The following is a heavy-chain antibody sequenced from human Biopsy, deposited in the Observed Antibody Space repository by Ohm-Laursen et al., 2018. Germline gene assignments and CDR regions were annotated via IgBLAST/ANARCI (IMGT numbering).Heavy chain of an antibody. CDR1: GITVNDHY. Sequence: GSLRLSCTASGITVNDHYMSWVRQAPGKGLEWVSSLHDRGVTYYADSVKGRFTISGDNSKNTLYLQMNGLRAEDTAVYLCQGGHLPPGQFYGVDAWGQGTTVTVSS. J-gene: IGHJ6*02. V-gene: IGHV3-53*01. CDR3: QGGHLPPGQFYGVDA. D-gene: IGHD3-16*01. CDR2: LHDRGVT.